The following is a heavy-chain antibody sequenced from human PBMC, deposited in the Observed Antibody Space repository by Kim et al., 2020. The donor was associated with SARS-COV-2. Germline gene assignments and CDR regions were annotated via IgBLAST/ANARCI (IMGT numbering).Heavy chain of an antibody. CDR2: IYYSGPM. D-gene: IGHD3-16*01. V-gene: IGHV4-39*01. J-gene: IGHJ4*02. CDR1: GASISTSSYY. Sequence: ETLSLTCTVSGASISTSSYYWDWIRQPPGKGLEWLGNIYYSGPMYYNPSLKSRVIISVDTSRNQFSLKLTSVTAADTAVYYCARRSRGDGSPGYWGQGTLVTVSS. CDR3: ARRSRGDGSPGY.